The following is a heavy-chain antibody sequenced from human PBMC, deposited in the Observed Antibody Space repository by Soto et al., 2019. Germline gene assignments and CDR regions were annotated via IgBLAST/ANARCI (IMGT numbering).Heavy chain of an antibody. CDR2: IYYSGST. CDR1: GGSISSGGYY. Sequence: QVQLQESGPGLVKPSQTLPLTCTVSGGSISSGGYYWSWIRQHPGKGLEWIGYIYYSGSTYYNPSLKSRVTISVDTSKNQFSLKLSSVTAADTAVYYCARDGSIAALGNFDYWGQGTLVTVSS. CDR3: ARDGSIAALGNFDY. D-gene: IGHD6-6*01. V-gene: IGHV4-31*03. J-gene: IGHJ4*02.